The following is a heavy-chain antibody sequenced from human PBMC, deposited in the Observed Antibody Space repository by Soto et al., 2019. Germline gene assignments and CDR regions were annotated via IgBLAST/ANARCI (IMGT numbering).Heavy chain of an antibody. J-gene: IGHJ6*02. CDR3: ASLVRGGVYYDGMDV. Sequence: SETLSGTCTVSGGCISSENYYWRWIRQPPGKGLEWIGYIYYSGSTYYNPSLKSRVTISVDTSKNQFSMKLSSVTAADTAVYHCASLVRGGVYYDGMDVWGQGTTVTVSS. CDR2: IYYSGST. D-gene: IGHD3-10*01. V-gene: IGHV4-30-4*01. CDR1: GGCISSENYY.